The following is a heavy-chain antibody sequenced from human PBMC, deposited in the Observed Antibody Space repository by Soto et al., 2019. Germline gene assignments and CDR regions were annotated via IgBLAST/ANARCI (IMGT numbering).Heavy chain of an antibody. D-gene: IGHD4-17*01. J-gene: IGHJ4*02. CDR1: GFSFSSYA. V-gene: IGHV3-23*01. CDR2: ISGSGGST. Sequence: EVQLLESGGGLVQPGGSLRLSCAASGFSFSSYAMSWVRQAPGNGLEWVSAISGSGGSTYYADSVKSRFTISRDNSKNTLYLQLNSVRDEDTAVYYCAKDETYTVTTGYFDYWGQGTLVTVSS. CDR3: AKDETYTVTTGYFDY.